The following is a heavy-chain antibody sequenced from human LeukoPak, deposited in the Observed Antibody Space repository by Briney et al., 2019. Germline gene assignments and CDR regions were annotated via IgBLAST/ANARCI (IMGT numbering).Heavy chain of an antibody. V-gene: IGHV1-18*01. CDR2: VSGSSGHT. J-gene: IGHJ3*02. Sequence: ASVKVSCKASGYTFTTFGISWVRQAPGQGLEWMGLVSGSSGHTNYARQLQGRVIMTTDTSTTTAYMELRSLRSDDTAVYYCARDFDCTSTVCNDVFDIWGQGTMVTVSS. CDR1: GYTFTTFG. CDR3: ARDFDCTSTVCNDVFDI. D-gene: IGHD2/OR15-2a*01.